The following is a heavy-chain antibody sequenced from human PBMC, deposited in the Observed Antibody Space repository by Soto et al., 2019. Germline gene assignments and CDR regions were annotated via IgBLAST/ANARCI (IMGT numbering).Heavy chain of an antibody. CDR1: GFSLTTSGVG. D-gene: IGHD3-3*01. CDR3: AHRILRTVFGLVTTTAIYFDV. CDR2: IYWDDDK. J-gene: IGHJ4*02. Sequence: QITLNESGPTVVKPAETLTLTCTFSGFSLTTSGVGVGWIRQSPGKAPEWLALIYWDDDKRYSASLKSRLNITKDTSKNQVVLTMASVDPADTATYYCAHRILRTVFGLVTTTAIYFDVWGQGTPVVVSS. V-gene: IGHV2-5*02.